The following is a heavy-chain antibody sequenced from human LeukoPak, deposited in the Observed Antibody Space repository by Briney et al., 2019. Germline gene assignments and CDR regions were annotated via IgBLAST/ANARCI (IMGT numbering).Heavy chain of an antibody. Sequence: ASVKVSCKASGYTFTSYDINWVRQATGQGLEWMGWMNPNSGNTGYAQKFQGRVTITRNTSISTAYMELSSLRSEDTAVYYCAREDSSGYSLIDYWGQGTLVTVSS. J-gene: IGHJ4*02. CDR2: MNPNSGNT. V-gene: IGHV1-8*03. CDR3: AREDSSGYSLIDY. D-gene: IGHD3-22*01. CDR1: GYTFTSYD.